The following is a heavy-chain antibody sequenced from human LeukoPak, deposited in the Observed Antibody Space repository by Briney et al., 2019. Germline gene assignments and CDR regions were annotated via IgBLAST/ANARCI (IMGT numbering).Heavy chain of an antibody. CDR1: GFTFSGSA. V-gene: IGHV3-73*01. J-gene: IGHJ4*02. CDR2: IRSKANSYAT. Sequence: AGSLRLSCAASGFTFSGSAMHWVRQASGKGLEWVGRIRSKANSYATAYAASVKGRFTISRDDSKNTAYLQMNSLKTEDTAVYYCTRPALGSGLIYWGQGTLVTVSS. CDR3: TRPALGSGLIY. D-gene: IGHD3-10*01.